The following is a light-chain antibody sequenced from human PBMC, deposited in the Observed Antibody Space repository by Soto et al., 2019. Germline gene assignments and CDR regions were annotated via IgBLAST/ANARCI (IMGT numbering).Light chain of an antibody. V-gene: IGKV1-5*01. CDR1: QSINTW. CDR2: DGS. CDR3: QQYQTYSRT. J-gene: IGKJ1*01. Sequence: DIQMTQSPSTVSASVGDRITITCRASQSINTWLAWYRQRPGEAPQLLIYDGSILAMGVPSRFSGSGSVTDFTLSIIRLQPDDFATFYCQQYQTYSRTFGQGTKVEVK.